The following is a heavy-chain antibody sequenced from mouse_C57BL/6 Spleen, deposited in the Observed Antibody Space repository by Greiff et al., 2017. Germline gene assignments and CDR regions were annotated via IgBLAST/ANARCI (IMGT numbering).Heavy chain of an antibody. J-gene: IGHJ4*01. D-gene: IGHD4-1*01. CDR3: ARVTGTYYAMDY. CDR2: IDPSDSET. Sequence: AQLQQPGAELVRPGSSVKLSCKASGYTFTSYWMHWVKQRPIQGLEWIGNIDPSDSETHYNQKFKDKATLTVDKSSSTAYMQLSSLTSEDSAVYYCARVTGTYYAMDYWGQGTSVTVSS. V-gene: IGHV1-52*01. CDR1: GYTFTSYW.